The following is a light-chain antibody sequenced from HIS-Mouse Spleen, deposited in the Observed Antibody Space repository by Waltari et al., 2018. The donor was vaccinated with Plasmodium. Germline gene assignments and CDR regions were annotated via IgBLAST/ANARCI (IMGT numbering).Light chain of an antibody. CDR3: QAWDSSTVV. CDR2: QDS. V-gene: IGLV3-1*01. CDR1: KLGEKY. J-gene: IGLJ2*01. Sequence: SYELTQPPSVSVSPGQTASITCSGDKLGEKYACWYPQKPGQSPVLFISQDSKRPSGIPERFSGSNSGNTATLTISGTQAMDEADYYCQAWDSSTVVFGGGTKLTVL.